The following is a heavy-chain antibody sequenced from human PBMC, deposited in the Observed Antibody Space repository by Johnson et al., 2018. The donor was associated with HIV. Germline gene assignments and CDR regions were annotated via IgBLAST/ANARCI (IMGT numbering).Heavy chain of an antibody. D-gene: IGHD2-2*01. CDR2: ISYDGSNK. V-gene: IGHV3-30*04. CDR3: ASAGVVVPAAIEGAAFDI. CDR1: GFAFSSYA. Sequence: QVLLVESGGGVVQPGKSLRLSCAASGFAFSSYAMHWVRQAPGKGLQWVAVISYDGSNKYSADSVKGRFTISRDNSKNTLYLQMNSLRAEDTAMYYCASAGVVVPAAIEGAAFDIWVQGTMVTVSS. J-gene: IGHJ3*02.